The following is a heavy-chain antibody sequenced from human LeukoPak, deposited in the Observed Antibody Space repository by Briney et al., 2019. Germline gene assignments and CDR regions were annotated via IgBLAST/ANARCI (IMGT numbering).Heavy chain of an antibody. CDR2: ISWNSRNNM. CDR1: GFTFDDYA. CDR3: AKDIASVVYCSGGTCYFDF. V-gene: IGHV3-9*01. J-gene: IGHJ4*02. D-gene: IGHD2-15*01. Sequence: SLRLSCAASGFTFDDYAMHWVRQAPGKGLEWVAGISWNSRNNMGYADSVKGRFTISRDNAKNSLYLQMNSLRAEDTALYYCAKDIASVVYCSGGTCYFDFWGQGTLVTVSA.